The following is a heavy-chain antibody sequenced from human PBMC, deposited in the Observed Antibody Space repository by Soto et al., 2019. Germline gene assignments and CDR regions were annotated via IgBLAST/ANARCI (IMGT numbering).Heavy chain of an antibody. CDR2: VIPMLGLS. CDR3: VRGLGVYVWGNYRHFDL. V-gene: IGHV1-69*01. Sequence: QVELVQSGAEVKKPGSSVKVFCKASGGTFSNYVMSWLRQAPGQGLEWMGGVIPMLGLSNYAQKFQGRVTITADESRSTVYLDLNSLKSEDTAVHYCVRGLGVYVWGNYRHFDLWVQGTLVTVSS. D-gene: IGHD3-16*02. J-gene: IGHJ4*02. CDR1: GGTFSNYV.